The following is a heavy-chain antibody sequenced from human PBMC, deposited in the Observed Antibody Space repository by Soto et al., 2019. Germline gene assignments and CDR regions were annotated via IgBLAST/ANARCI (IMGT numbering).Heavy chain of an antibody. J-gene: IGHJ4*02. V-gene: IGHV1-3*04. Sequence: QVQLVQSGTEVKKPGASVKVSCKASGYTFTTYAMHWVRQAPGQRLEGMGWINTGNGNTEYSQKCQGRVTITRDTSASTAYMELSGLRSEDTAVFYCARTYPHAYWGQGTLVTVSS. CDR3: ARTYPHAY. CDR1: GYTFTTYA. CDR2: INTGNGNT.